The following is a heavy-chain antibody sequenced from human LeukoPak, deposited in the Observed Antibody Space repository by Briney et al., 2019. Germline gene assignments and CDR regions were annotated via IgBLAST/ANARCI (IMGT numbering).Heavy chain of an antibody. CDR3: AREVLHDGYNFDY. D-gene: IGHD5-24*01. V-gene: IGHV4-34*01. CDR1: GGSFSGYY. J-gene: IGHJ4*02. CDR2: INHSGST. Sequence: SETLSLTCAVYGGSFSGYYWSWIRQPPGKGLEWIGEINHSGSTNYNPSLKSRVTISVDTSKNQFSLKLSSVTAADTAVYYCAREVLHDGYNFDYWGQGTLVTVSS.